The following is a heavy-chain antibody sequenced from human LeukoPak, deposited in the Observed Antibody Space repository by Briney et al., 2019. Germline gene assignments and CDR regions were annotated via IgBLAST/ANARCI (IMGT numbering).Heavy chain of an antibody. V-gene: IGHV4-4*02. D-gene: IGHD6-19*01. Sequence: PSGTLSLTCAVSGGSISSSNWWSWVRQPPGKGLEWIGRIFHTGTTDYKTSLKGRVTISVDKSKNQFSLKLSSVTAADTAVYYCATIAVAGHFDYWGQGTLVTVSS. CDR2: IFHTGTT. J-gene: IGHJ4*02. CDR3: ATIAVAGHFDY. CDR1: GGSISSSNW.